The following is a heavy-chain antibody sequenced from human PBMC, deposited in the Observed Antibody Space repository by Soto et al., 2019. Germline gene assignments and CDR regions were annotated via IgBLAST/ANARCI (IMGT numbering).Heavy chain of an antibody. CDR1: GFTFSSYW. D-gene: IGHD6-19*01. Sequence: EVQLVESGGGLVQPGGSLRLSCAASGFTFSSYWMHWVRQAPGKGLVWVSRINSDGSSTSYADPVKGRFTISRDNAKNTLYLQMNSLRAVDTSVYYCAVAVAGPTAIGYWGQGTLVTVSS. V-gene: IGHV3-74*01. J-gene: IGHJ4*02. CDR2: INSDGSST. CDR3: AVAVAGPTAIGY.